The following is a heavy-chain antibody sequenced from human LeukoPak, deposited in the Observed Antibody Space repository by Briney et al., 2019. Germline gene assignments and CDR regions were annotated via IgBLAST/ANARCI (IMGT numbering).Heavy chain of an antibody. D-gene: IGHD6-19*01. CDR2: INHSGST. CDR3: ARKEGSGWTFDY. J-gene: IGHJ4*02. V-gene: IGHV4-34*01. Sequence: ASETLSLTCAVYGGSFSGYYWSWIRQPPGKRLEWIGEINHSGSTNYNPSLKSRVTISVDTSKNQFSLKLSSVTAADTAVYYCARKEGSGWTFDYWGQGTLVTVSS. CDR1: GGSFSGYY.